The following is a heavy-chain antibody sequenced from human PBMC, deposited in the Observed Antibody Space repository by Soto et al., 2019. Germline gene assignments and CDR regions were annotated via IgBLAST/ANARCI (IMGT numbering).Heavy chain of an antibody. D-gene: IGHD3-3*01. CDR3: ARTTYYDFWSGYRV. CDR1: GFTFSSYW. CDR2: IKQDGSEK. V-gene: IGHV3-7*01. J-gene: IGHJ6*04. Sequence: GGSLRLSCAASGFTFSSYWMSWVRQAPGKGLEWVANIKQDGSEKYYADSVKGRFTISRDNAKNSLYLQMNSLRAEDTAVYYCARTTYYDFWSGYRVWGKGTTVTVSS.